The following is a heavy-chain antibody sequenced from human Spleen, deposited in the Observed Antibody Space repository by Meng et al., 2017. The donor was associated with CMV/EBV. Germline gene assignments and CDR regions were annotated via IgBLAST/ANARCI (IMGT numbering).Heavy chain of an antibody. J-gene: IGHJ4*02. CDR1: GFAFDNYA. D-gene: IGHD5-18*01. V-gene: IGHV3-23*01. Sequence: GESLKISCAASGFAFDNYAMSWVRQAPGKGLEWVSVISGSGGSTYYADSVKGRFTISRHSSKNTLYLQMNSLRAEDTAVYYCAKGGLERGYSYGYKSDWGQGTLVTVSS. CDR2: ISGSGGST. CDR3: AKGGLERGYSYGYKSD.